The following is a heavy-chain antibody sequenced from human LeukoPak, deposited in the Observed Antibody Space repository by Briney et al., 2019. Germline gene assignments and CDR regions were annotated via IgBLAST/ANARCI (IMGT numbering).Heavy chain of an antibody. CDR3: ARERAHYYGSGKHWFDP. Sequence: ASVKVSCKASGGTFSSYAISWVRQAPGQGLEWMGGIIPIFGTANYAQKFQGRVTITTDESTSTAYMELSSLRSEDTAVYYCARERAHYYGSGKHWFDPWGQGTLVTVSS. V-gene: IGHV1-69*05. CDR1: GGTFSSYA. D-gene: IGHD3-10*01. CDR2: IIPIFGTA. J-gene: IGHJ5*02.